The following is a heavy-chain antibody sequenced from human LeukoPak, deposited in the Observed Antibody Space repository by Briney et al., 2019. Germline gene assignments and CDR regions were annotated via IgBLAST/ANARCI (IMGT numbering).Heavy chain of an antibody. CDR3: ARVSSPEVILNWFDP. Sequence: GASVKVCCKASGYTFTSYYMHWVRQAPGQGLEWMGIINPSGGSTSYAQKFQGRVTMTRDTSTSTVYMELSSLRSEDTAVYYCARVSSPEVILNWFDPWGQGTLVTVSS. CDR2: INPSGGST. CDR1: GYTFTSYY. J-gene: IGHJ5*02. D-gene: IGHD3-16*02. V-gene: IGHV1-46*01.